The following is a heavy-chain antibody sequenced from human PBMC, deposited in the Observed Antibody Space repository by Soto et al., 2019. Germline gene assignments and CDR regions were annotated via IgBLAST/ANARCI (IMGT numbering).Heavy chain of an antibody. Sequence: GESLKISWAASGFTFSDYYMSWIRQAPGKGLEWVSYIRSSGSTIYYADSVKGLVNISRDNAKNSLYLQMNSLRAEDTAVYYVSRCPGVGYSYGYFDYWGQGTLVTVSS. V-gene: IGHV3-11*01. CDR3: SRCPGVGYSYGYFDY. CDR2: IRSSGSTI. J-gene: IGHJ4*02. D-gene: IGHD5-18*01. CDR1: GFTFSDYY.